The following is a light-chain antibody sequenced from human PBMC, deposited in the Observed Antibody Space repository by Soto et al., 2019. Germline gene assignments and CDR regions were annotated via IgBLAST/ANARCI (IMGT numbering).Light chain of an antibody. CDR3: QQYGSSRT. J-gene: IGKJ1*01. V-gene: IGKV3-20*01. CDR1: QSVSSSY. Sequence: EIVLTQSPGTLSLSPGERATLSCRASQSVSSSYLAWYQQNPGQAPRLLIYGASSRATGIPDRFSGSGSGTDFTLTISRREPEDFAVYYCQQYGSSRTFGQGTKVEIK. CDR2: GAS.